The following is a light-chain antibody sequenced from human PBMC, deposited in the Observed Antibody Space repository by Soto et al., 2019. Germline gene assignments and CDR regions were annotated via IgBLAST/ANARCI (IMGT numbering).Light chain of an antibody. CDR3: QQYDNYPRT. Sequence: DIQMTQSPSSLSASVGDRVTLTCRASETISTFLNWYQHKPGRAPKLLIYDASSLESGVPSRFSGSGSGTEFTLTISNLQPDDFATYYCQQYDNYPRTFGGGTKVDIK. CDR2: DAS. V-gene: IGKV1-5*01. CDR1: ETISTF. J-gene: IGKJ4*01.